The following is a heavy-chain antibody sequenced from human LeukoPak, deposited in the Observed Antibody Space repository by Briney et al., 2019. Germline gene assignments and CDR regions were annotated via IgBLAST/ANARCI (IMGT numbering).Heavy chain of an antibody. CDR2: IYTSGST. Sequence: SETLSLTCTVSGGSIISYYWSWIRQPAGKGLEWIGRIYTSGSTNYNPSLKSRVTISVDKSKNQFSLKLSSVTAADTAVYYCARGFSALDYCFDYWGQGTLVTVSS. CDR3: ARGFSALDYCFDY. J-gene: IGHJ4*02. V-gene: IGHV4-4*07. CDR1: GGSIISYY. D-gene: IGHD3/OR15-3a*01.